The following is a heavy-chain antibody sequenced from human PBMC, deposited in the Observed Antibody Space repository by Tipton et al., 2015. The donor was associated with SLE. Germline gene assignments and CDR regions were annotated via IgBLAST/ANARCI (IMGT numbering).Heavy chain of an antibody. CDR1: GFTFDDYA. V-gene: IGHV3-9*03. D-gene: IGHD6-19*01. Sequence: LSLTCAASGFTFDDYAMHWVRQAPGKGLEWVSGISWNSGSIGYADSVKGRFTISRDNAKDSLYLQMDSLRAEDMALYYCAKDKRGYSSGWFDYWGQGTLVTVSS. CDR2: ISWNSGSI. J-gene: IGHJ4*02. CDR3: AKDKRGYSSGWFDY.